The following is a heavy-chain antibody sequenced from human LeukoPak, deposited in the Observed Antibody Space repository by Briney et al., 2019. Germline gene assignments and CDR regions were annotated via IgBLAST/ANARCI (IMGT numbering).Heavy chain of an antibody. CDR2: IKQDGSDK. V-gene: IGHV3-7*01. Sequence: GGTVRLSCAASGFTFTFYWMSWVRQAPRRGLEWVANIKQDGSDKNYVDSVKGRFTISRDNSKNSLYLQMNILMAEDTAFYFCARHSNKYDYGSSGHCRSFDYWGQGTLVSVSS. CDR1: GFTFTFYW. CDR3: ARHSNKYDYGSSGHCRSFDY. D-gene: IGHD3-22*01. J-gene: IGHJ4*02.